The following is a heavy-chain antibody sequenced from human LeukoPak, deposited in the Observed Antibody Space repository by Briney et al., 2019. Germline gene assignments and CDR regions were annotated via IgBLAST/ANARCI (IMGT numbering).Heavy chain of an antibody. CDR1: GFTFSNAW. CDR2: IKSKTDGGTI. CDR3: TKDLGHVGH. V-gene: IGHV3-15*01. J-gene: IGHJ5*02. Sequence: PGGSLRLSCASSGFTFSNAWMTWVRQAPEKGLEWVGHIKSKTDGGTIDYAAPVKGRFIISRDDSKNTLYLQMNSLKTEDTAVYYCTKDLGHVGHWGQGTLVTVSS.